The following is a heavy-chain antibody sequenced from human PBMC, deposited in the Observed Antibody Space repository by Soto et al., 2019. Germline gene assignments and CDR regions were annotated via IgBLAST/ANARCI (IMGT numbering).Heavy chain of an antibody. CDR2: ISAYNGNT. D-gene: IGHD3-22*01. CDR3: ARLVPFYDSSGYYFPNNWFDP. Sequence: ASVKFSCKASGYTFTSYGISWVRQAPGQGLEWMGWISAYNGNTNYAQKLQGRVTMTTDTSTSTAYMELRSLRSDDTAVYYCARLVPFYDSSGYYFPNNWFDPWGQGTLVTVSS. J-gene: IGHJ5*02. CDR1: GYTFTSYG. V-gene: IGHV1-18*01.